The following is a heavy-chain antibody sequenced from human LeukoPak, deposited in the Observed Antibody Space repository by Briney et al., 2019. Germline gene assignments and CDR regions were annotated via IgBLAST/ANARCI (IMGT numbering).Heavy chain of an antibody. CDR2: IYPADSDT. CDR1: GYSFSDFW. V-gene: IGHV5-51*01. CDR3: AVXXXXXXSFDY. Sequence: GESLKISCKTSGYSFSDFWIGWVRQRPGKGLEWMGIIYPADSDTRYSPSFEGQVVISADKSLTTAYLQWGSLRASDTAMYYCAVXXXXXXSFDYXXQGTLVTVS. J-gene: IGHJ4*02.